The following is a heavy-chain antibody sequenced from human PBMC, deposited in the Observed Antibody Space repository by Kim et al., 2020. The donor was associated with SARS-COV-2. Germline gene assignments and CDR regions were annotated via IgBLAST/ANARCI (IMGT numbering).Heavy chain of an antibody. D-gene: IGHD2-2*01. CDR2: ISTSGSTI. Sequence: GGSLRLSCAASGFTFSTYEMNWVRQAPGKGLEWISYISTSGSTIYYADSVKGRFTISRDNANSSLSLQMNSLRAEDTAVYYCARSLYCSSTSCFYGMDVWGQGTTVTVSS. CDR1: GFTFSTYE. V-gene: IGHV3-48*03. CDR3: ARSLYCSSTSCFYGMDV. J-gene: IGHJ6*02.